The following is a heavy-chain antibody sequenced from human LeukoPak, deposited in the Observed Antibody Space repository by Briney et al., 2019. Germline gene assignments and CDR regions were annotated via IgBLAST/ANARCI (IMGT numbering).Heavy chain of an antibody. CDR2: IWYDGSNK. D-gene: IGHD3-22*01. CDR1: GFTFSSYG. J-gene: IGHJ4*02. V-gene: IGHV3-33*01. CDR3: ARAMDYDSSGVDY. Sequence: SGGSLRLSCAASGFTFSSYGMHWVRQALGKGLEWVAVIWYDGSNKYYADSVKGRFTISRDNSKNTLYLQMNSLRAEDTAVYYCARAMDYDSSGVDYWGQGTLVTVSS.